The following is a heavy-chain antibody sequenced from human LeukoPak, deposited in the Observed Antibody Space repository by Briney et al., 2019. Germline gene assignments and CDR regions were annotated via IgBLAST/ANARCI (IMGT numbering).Heavy chain of an antibody. CDR2: ISSSSSYI. D-gene: IGHD6-13*01. V-gene: IGHV3-21*01. CDR1: GFTFSSYS. Sequence: PGGSLRLSCAASGFTFSSYSMNWVRQAPGKGLEWVSSISSSSSYIYYADSVKGRFTISRDNAKNTLYLQMNSLRAEDTAVYYCAREGIAAADYWGQGTLVTVSS. CDR3: AREGIAAADY. J-gene: IGHJ4*02.